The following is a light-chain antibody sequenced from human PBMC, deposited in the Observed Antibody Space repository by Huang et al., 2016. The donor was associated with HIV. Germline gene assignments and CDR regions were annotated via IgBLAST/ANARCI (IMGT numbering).Light chain of an antibody. CDR1: QSVSRS. J-gene: IGKJ1*01. CDR3: QQYDNWPPT. Sequence: EIVMTQSPATLSVSPGERATLPCRASQSVSRSLAWYQQKPGQAPRLLIYGASTRATGSPARFSGSGSGTEFTLTISSLQSEDFAVYYCQQYDNWPPTFGQGTKVEIK. V-gene: IGKV3-15*01. CDR2: GAS.